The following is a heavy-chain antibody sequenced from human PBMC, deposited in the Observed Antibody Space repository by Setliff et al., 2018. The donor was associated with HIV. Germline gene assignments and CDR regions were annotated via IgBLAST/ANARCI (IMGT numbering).Heavy chain of an antibody. CDR3: ARLHLRVPPSIFDY. V-gene: IGHV4-34*01. J-gene: IGHJ4*02. Sequence: SETLSLTCSVSGYSLSSASYWSWVRQSPLKGLEWIGEISHTGNINYNTALSNRVTVSVDTSKNQFSLKLTSVTAADTAVYFCARLHLRVPPSIFDYWSPGTMVTVSS. CDR1: GYSLSSASY. D-gene: IGHD2-2*01. CDR2: ISHTGNI.